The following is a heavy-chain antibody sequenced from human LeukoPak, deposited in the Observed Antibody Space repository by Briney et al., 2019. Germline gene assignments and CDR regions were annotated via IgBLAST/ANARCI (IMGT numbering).Heavy chain of an antibody. J-gene: IGHJ2*01. V-gene: IGHV1-46*01. CDR2: INPSGGST. CDR1: GYTFTGYY. Sequence: ASVKVSCKASGYTFTGYYMHWVRQAPGQGLEWMGIINPSGGSTSYAQKFQGRVTMTRDMSTSTVYMELSSLRPEDTAVYYCARPKSITHWYFDLWGRGTLVTVSS. D-gene: IGHD3-10*01. CDR3: ARPKSITHWYFDL.